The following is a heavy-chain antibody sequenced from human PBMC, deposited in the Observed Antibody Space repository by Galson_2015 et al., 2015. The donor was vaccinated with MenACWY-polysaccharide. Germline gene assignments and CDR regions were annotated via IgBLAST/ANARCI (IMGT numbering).Heavy chain of an antibody. CDR3: AMTFCSNVVHCETRSFDV. J-gene: IGHJ3*01. V-gene: IGHV3-23*01. D-gene: IGHD2-8*01. CDR2: VGSGGSTI. Sequence: SLRLSCAASGFTFSGYSMSWVRQAPGKGLEWVSVVGSGGSTIYYADSVKGRFTISRDNSQNTLYLQMNSLRAEDTALYYCAMTFCSNVVHCETRSFDVWGQGTMVTVSS. CDR1: GFTFSGYS.